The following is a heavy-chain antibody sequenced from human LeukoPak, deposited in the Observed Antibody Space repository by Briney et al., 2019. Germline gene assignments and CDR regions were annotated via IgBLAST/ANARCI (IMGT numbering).Heavy chain of an antibody. J-gene: IGHJ6*02. CDR3: VKTVDIVATLMDV. CDR2: ISSNGGST. V-gene: IGHV3-64D*09. D-gene: IGHD5-12*01. CDR1: GFTFSSYA. Sequence: GGSLRLSCSASGFTFSSYAMHWVRRAPGKGLEYVSAISSNGGSTYYADSVKGRFTISRDNSKNTLYLQMSSLRAEDTAVYYCVKTVDIVATLMDVWGQGTTVTVSS.